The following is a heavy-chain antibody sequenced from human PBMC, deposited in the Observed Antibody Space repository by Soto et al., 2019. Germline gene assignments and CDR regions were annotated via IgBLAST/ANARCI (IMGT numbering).Heavy chain of an antibody. D-gene: IGHD5-18*01. CDR2: IDPSDSDT. CDR1: GYSFTSYW. V-gene: IGHV5-10-1*04. Sequence: GESLKISCKGSGYSFTSYWISWVRQMPGKGLEWMGRIDPSDSDTNYSPSFQGQVTISVDKSINTAYLQWSSLQASDTAIYYCARQDGYGLFYFDYWGQGTPVTVSS. CDR3: ARQDGYGLFYFDY. J-gene: IGHJ4*02.